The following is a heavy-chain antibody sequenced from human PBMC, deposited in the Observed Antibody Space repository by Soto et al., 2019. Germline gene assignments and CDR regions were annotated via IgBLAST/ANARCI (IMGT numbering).Heavy chain of an antibody. D-gene: IGHD3-9*01. Sequence: GGSLRLSCAASGFTFSSYAMHWVRQAPGKGLEWVAVISSDGTNKFYADSVRGRITISRDNSKNTLYLQMNSLRAEDTAVYYCARDADILTGSDAFDIWGQGTMVTVSS. CDR3: ARDADILTGSDAFDI. V-gene: IGHV3-30-3*01. J-gene: IGHJ3*02. CDR1: GFTFSSYA. CDR2: ISSDGTNK.